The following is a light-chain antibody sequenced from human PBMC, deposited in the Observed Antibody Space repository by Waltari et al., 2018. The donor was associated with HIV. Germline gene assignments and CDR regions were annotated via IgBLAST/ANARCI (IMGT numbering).Light chain of an antibody. J-gene: IGLJ2*01. CDR2: DIN. V-gene: IGLV1-40*01. CDR3: QSYDSSLSGVL. CDR1: SSNIGAGYE. Sequence: QSVLTQPPSVSGAPGQRVTISCTGSSSNIGAGYEVHWYQQLPGTGPKLLIYDINKRPAGVPDRFAGSKSGTSASLAITGLQAEDEADYYCQSYDSSLSGVLFGGGTKLTVL.